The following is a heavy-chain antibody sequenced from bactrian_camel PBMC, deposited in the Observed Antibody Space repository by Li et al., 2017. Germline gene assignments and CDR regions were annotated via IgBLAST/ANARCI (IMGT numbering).Heavy chain of an antibody. CDR1: GYTHNVGV. J-gene: IGHJ6*01. CDR2: IESDGST. CDR3: ATNQFCRDGDCYAGLFGH. V-gene: IGHV3S53*01. D-gene: IGHD1*01. Sequence: HVQLVESGGGSVPVGGSLRLSCTISGYTHNVGVMAWFRQIPDREREGVAGIESDGSTSYTDSVKGRFTISQDSAKNILYLQMNSLNPDDTAVYYCATNQFCRDGDCYAGLFGHWGQGTQVTVS.